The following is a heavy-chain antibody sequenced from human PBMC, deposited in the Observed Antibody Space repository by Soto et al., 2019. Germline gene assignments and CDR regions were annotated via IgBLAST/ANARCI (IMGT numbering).Heavy chain of an antibody. V-gene: IGHV4-39*01. CDR3: GGMVGLATTHR. J-gene: IGHJ5*02. Sequence: PSETLSLTCTVSGCSISSSSYYWGWLRQPPGKGLESIVSIYYSDSTYYNPSLKSLVTISVDTSNTQFSLKLSSVTAAATAVYYCGGMVGLATTHRWGQGTLVTVSS. CDR1: GCSISSSSYY. CDR2: IYYSDST. D-gene: IGHD5-12*01.